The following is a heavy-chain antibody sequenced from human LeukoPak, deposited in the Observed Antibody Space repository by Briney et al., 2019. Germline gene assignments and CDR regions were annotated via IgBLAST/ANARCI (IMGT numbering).Heavy chain of an antibody. Sequence: GASVKVSCKASGGTFSSYAISWVRQAPGQGLEWMGGIIPIFGTANYAQKFQGRVTITADESTSTAYMELSSLRSEDTAVYYCARAFYCSGGSCYQNDAFDIWGQGTMVTVSS. D-gene: IGHD2-15*01. CDR3: ARAFYCSGGSCYQNDAFDI. J-gene: IGHJ3*02. CDR2: IIPIFGTA. V-gene: IGHV1-69*13. CDR1: GGTFSSYA.